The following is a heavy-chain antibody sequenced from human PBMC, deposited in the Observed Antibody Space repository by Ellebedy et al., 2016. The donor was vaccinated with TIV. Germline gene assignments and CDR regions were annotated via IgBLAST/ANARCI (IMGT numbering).Heavy chain of an antibody. CDR3: ARRFRSDWYFDL. CDR1: GGSISSSSYY. V-gene: IGHV4-39*01. CDR2: LYYDGST. J-gene: IGHJ2*01. Sequence: SETLSLTCTVSGGSISSSSYYWGWIRQPPGKGLEWIGSLYYDGSTSYKSSRKSRVTISVDTSKNQFSLNVSSVIAADTALYYCARRFRSDWYFDLWGRGTLVTVSS.